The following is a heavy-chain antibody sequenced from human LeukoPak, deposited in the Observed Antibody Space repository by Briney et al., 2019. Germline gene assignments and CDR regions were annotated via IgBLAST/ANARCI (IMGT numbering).Heavy chain of an antibody. CDR1: GYTITSYA. CDR2: INAGNGNT. J-gene: IGHJ4*02. D-gene: IGHD5-18*01. V-gene: IGHV1-3*01. CDR3: ARDLGGYSYGHDY. Sequence: ASVKVSYKASGYTITSYAMHWVRQAPGQRLEWMGWINAGNGNTKYSQKFQGRVTITRDTSASTAYMELSSLRSEDTAVYYCARDLGGYSYGHDYWGQGTLVTVSS.